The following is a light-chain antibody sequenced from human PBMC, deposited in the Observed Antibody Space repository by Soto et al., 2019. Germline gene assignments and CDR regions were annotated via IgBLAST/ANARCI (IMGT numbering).Light chain of an antibody. V-gene: IGKV1-39*01. Sequence: IKMTQSPGSLSASLGDRVTIAXRASQSISSYVNWYQQTPGKAPXLXXYAASSVQGGVPSRFSGSGSGTDFTLTISRLQPEDCATYYCQQSFSTLWRSGQGTKV. CDR3: QQSFSTLWR. CDR2: AAS. CDR1: QSISSY. J-gene: IGKJ1*01.